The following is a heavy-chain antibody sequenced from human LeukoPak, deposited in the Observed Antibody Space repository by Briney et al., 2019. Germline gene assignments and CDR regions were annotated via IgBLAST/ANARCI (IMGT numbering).Heavy chain of an antibody. CDR3: ARVWPYCGGACIEGFGY. CDR1: GFTFSSYS. Sequence: GGPLRLSCAASGFTFSSYSMNWLRQAPGKGLEWVSSISSSSSYIYYADSVKGRFTISRDNAKNSLYLQMNSLRAGDTAVYYCARVWPYCGGACIEGFGYGGQGTLVTVSS. J-gene: IGHJ4*02. CDR2: ISSSSSYI. D-gene: IGHD2-21*02. V-gene: IGHV3-21*01.